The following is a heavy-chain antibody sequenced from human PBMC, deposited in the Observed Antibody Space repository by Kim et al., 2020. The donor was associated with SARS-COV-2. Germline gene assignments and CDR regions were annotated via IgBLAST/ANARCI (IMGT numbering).Heavy chain of an antibody. CDR3: ARDHVGAVDY. CDR1: GFTFSSYC. Sequence: GGSLRLSCAASGFTFSSYCMSWVRHAPGKGLEWVSAINSSGSRIYYADSVKGRFTISRDNAKNTLYLQMNSLRAEDTAVYYCARDHVGAVDYWGQGTLVTVSS. CDR2: INSSGSRI. J-gene: IGHJ4*02. V-gene: IGHV3-21*04. D-gene: IGHD6-13*01.